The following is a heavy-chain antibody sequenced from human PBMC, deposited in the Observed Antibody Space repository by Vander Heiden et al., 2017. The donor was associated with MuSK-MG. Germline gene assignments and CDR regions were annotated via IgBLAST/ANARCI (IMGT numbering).Heavy chain of an antibody. CDR2: IYYSGST. CDR1: GGSISSSSYY. J-gene: IGHJ5*02. Sequence: QLQLQESGPGLVKPSETLSLTCTVSGGSISSSSYYWGWIRQPPGKGLEWIGSIYYSGSTYYNPSLKSRVTISVDTSKNQFSLKLSSVTAADTAVYYCARGLYDFWSGHNWFDPWGQGTLVTVSS. CDR3: ARGLYDFWSGHNWFDP. V-gene: IGHV4-39*01. D-gene: IGHD3-3*01.